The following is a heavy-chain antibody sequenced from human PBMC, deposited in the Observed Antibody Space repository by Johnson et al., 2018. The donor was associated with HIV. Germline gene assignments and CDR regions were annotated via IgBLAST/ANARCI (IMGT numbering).Heavy chain of an antibody. Sequence: VQLVESGGGVVRPGGSLRLSCAASGFIFDDYGMHWVRQAPGKGLVWVSRIRTDGSETAYADSVKGRFFIYSDNAKNTQYLQRNSLRVEDTAVYYCAREQELIGERAFDIWGQGTMVTVSS. CDR3: AREQELIGERAFDI. CDR2: IRTDGSET. V-gene: IGHV3-74*01. J-gene: IGHJ3*02. D-gene: IGHD6-13*01. CDR1: GFIFDDYG.